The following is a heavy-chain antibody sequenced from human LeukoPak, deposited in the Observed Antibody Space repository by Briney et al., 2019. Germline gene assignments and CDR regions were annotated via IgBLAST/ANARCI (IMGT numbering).Heavy chain of an antibody. CDR1: GFTFSSYS. D-gene: IGHD1-26*01. CDR2: IGRGIR. V-gene: IGHV3-48*04. CDR3: TTDIVGATRRDY. Sequence: GGSLRLSCAASGFTFSSYSMNWVRQAPGKGLEWVSHIGRGIRYADSVKGRFTISRDNAKNSVYLQMNSLKTEDTAVYYCTTDIVGATRRDYWGQGTLVTVSS. J-gene: IGHJ4*02.